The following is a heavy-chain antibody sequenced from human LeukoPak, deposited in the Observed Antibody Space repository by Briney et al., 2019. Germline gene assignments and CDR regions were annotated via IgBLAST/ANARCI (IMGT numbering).Heavy chain of an antibody. D-gene: IGHD7-27*01. CDR1: GLTFSSHA. V-gene: IGHV3-30-3*01. CDR3: ARDLTLGKPDYFDH. CDR2: ISHDGSDK. J-gene: IGHJ4*02. Sequence: HPGGSLRLSCAASGLTFSSHAMHWVRQAPGKGLEWVAVISHDGSDKHYTDSVKGRFTISRDNSRNTLYLQMNSLRAEDTAVYYCARDLTLGKPDYFDHWGQGTLVTVSS.